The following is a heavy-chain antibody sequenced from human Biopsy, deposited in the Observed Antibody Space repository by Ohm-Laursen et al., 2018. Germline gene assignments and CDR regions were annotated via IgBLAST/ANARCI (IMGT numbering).Heavy chain of an antibody. CDR3: ATKLTGYFHH. D-gene: IGHD3-9*01. Sequence: GASVKVSCKAPGGNFSNYGVNWVRQAPGQGLEWLGGNIPILGTGNYAQKFQDRVTVAADTSTSTATMELRSLRSDDTAVYYCATKLTGYFHHWGQGTLVIVSS. V-gene: IGHV1-69*06. CDR2: NIPILGTG. J-gene: IGHJ1*01. CDR1: GGNFSNYG.